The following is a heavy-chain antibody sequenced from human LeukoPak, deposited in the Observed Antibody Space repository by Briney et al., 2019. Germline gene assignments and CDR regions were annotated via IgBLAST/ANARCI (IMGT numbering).Heavy chain of an antibody. Sequence: GGSLRLSCAAPGFIVSMYAMHWVRQAPGKGLEYVSAISGNGRTTYYADSVRGRFTISKDNFKNTPYLHMGSLRAEDTAIYYCARRFGELKNYMDVWGKGTTVSVSS. CDR3: ARRFGELKNYMDV. V-gene: IGHV3-64*02. D-gene: IGHD3-10*01. J-gene: IGHJ6*03. CDR2: ISGNGRTT. CDR1: GFIVSMYA.